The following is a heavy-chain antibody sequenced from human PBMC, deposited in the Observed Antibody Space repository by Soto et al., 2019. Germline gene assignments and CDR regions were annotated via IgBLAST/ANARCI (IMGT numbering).Heavy chain of an antibody. CDR2: VYHSGTT. V-gene: IGHV4-59*01. CDR1: GFTFSSYA. CDR3: ARDPDDNGGNSPTFEI. D-gene: IGHD4-17*01. Sequence: GSLRLSCAASGFTFSSYAMHWIRQPPGKGLEWIGYVYHSGTTNYNPSLKSRVTISVDTSKSQFSLKLTSVTAADTAVYYCARDPDDNGGNSPTFEIWGQGTMVTASS. J-gene: IGHJ3*02.